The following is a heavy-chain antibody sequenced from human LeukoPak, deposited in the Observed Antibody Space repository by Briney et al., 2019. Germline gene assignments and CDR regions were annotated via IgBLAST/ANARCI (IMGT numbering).Heavy chain of an antibody. Sequence: GGSLRLSCSASGFTFSSYAMHWVRQAPGKGLEYVSAISSNGGSTYYADSVKGGFTISRDNSKNTLYLQMSSLRAEDTAVYYCVKVGKYCSSTSCYVRHYYFDYWGQGTLVTVSS. CDR2: ISSNGGST. J-gene: IGHJ4*02. D-gene: IGHD2-2*01. CDR1: GFTFSSYA. V-gene: IGHV3-64D*06. CDR3: VKVGKYCSSTSCYVRHYYFDY.